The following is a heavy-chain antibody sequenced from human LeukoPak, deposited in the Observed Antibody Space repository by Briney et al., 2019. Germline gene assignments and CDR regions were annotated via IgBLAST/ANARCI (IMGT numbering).Heavy chain of an antibody. CDR2: VGDSGST. Sequence: SETLSVTCTVSGGYISSFYWSWIRQPAGKGLEWIGRVGDSGSTDYSPSLRSRVTVSIDLSKKQVYLKLTSMTAADTAVYYCARDLSTRRLNWFDPWGQGIQVTVSS. J-gene: IGHJ5*02. CDR1: GGYISSFY. V-gene: IGHV4-4*07. CDR3: ARDLSTRRLNWFDP. D-gene: IGHD1-1*01.